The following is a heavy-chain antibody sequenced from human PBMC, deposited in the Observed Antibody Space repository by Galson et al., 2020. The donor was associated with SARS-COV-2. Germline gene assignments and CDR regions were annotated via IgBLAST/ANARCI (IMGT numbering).Heavy chain of an antibody. CDR3: GAAGDY. CDR1: GLTFNTFW. D-gene: IGHD6-25*01. V-gene: IGHV3-7*05. J-gene: IGHJ4*02. CDR2: IDDAGTRT. Sequence: TGGPLRLSCRAYGLTFNTFWMSWVRQSPGKGLEWLANIDDAGTRTYYVDSVRGRLTISRDNAKNSLYLEMNNRRVDESGVYYCGAAGDYWGQGTQVTGSS.